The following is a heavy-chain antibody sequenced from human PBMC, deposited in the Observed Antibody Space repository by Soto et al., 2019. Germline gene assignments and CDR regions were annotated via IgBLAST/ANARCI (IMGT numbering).Heavy chain of an antibody. V-gene: IGHV6-1*01. CDR1: GDSVSSNSAA. Sequence: PSETLSLTCAISGDSVSSNSAAWNWIRQSPSRGLEWLGRTYYRSKWYNDYAVSVKSRITINPDTSKNQFSLQLNSVTPEDTAVYYCAREGSHSGYDLAQFDYWGQGTLVTVSS. CDR3: AREGSHSGYDLAQFDY. CDR2: TYYRSKWYN. D-gene: IGHD5-12*01. J-gene: IGHJ4*02.